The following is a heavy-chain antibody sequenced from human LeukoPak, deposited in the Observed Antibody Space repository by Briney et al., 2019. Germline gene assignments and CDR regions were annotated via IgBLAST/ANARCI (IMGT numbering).Heavy chain of an antibody. D-gene: IGHD6-13*01. CDR2: IYHSGST. CDR1: GCSISSSNW. V-gene: IGHV4-4*02. Sequence: PSETLSLICAVSGCSISSSNWWSWVRQPPGKGLEWIGGIYHSGSTNYNPCLKSRVTISVDKSKNQFSLKLSSVTAADTAVYYCASRLEVPYYSSRWYSMVSHAFDIWGQGTMVTVSS. J-gene: IGHJ3*02. CDR3: ASRLEVPYYSSRWYSMVSHAFDI.